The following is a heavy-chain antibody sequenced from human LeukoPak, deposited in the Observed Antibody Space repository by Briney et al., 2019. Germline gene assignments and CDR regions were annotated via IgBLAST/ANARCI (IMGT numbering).Heavy chain of an antibody. CDR2: ISYDGSNK. V-gene: IGHV3-30*18. J-gene: IGHJ3*02. Sequence: GRSLRLSCAASGFTFSSYGMHWVRQAPGKGLEWVAVISYDGSNKYYADSVKGRFTISRDNSKNTLYLQMNSLRAEDTAVYYCAKDQGESAGGALDIWGQGTMVTVSS. CDR1: GFTFSSYG. D-gene: IGHD2-21*01. CDR3: AKDQGESAGGALDI.